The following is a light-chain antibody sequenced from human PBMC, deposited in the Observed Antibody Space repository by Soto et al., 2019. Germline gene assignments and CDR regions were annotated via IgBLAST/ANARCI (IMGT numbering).Light chain of an antibody. CDR1: RSFSSH. CDR3: QQSYSTPQAPWT. CDR2: AAS. V-gene: IGKV1-39*01. Sequence: DIRMTQSPSSLSASVGDRVTITCRASRSFSSHLNWYQHKPGKAPKLLIYAASSLQSGVPSRFSGSGSGTDFTLTISSLQPEDFATYYCQQSYSTPQAPWTFGQGTKVEIK. J-gene: IGKJ1*01.